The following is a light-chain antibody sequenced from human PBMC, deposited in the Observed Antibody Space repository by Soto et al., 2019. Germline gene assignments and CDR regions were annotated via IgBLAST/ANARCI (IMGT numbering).Light chain of an antibody. V-gene: IGLV1-40*01. Sequence: QSVLTQPPSVSGAPGKRVTISCTGTSSNIGAGYDVNWYQHLPGAAPKLLIYTNGNRPSGVPDRFSGSKSGTSASLAITGLQAEDEADYYCQSYDSGLSGSVFGGGTKVTVL. J-gene: IGLJ3*02. CDR3: QSYDSGLSGSV. CDR2: TNG. CDR1: SSNIGAGYD.